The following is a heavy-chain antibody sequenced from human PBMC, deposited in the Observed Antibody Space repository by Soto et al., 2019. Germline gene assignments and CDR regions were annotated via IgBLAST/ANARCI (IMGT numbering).Heavy chain of an antibody. CDR3: ARSYCGDDCALDH. J-gene: IGHJ4*02. CDR1: GFIFSNSV. CDR2: ISKDGNSK. D-gene: IGHD2-21*02. Sequence: QVQLVESGGGVVQPGRSLRLSCAASGFIFSNSVIHWVRQAPGKGLEGVAVISKDGNSKHYADSVKGRFTISRDNSKSTVYVQMNSLRAEDTAVYYCARSYCGDDCALDHWGQGTLVTVSS. V-gene: IGHV3-30-3*01.